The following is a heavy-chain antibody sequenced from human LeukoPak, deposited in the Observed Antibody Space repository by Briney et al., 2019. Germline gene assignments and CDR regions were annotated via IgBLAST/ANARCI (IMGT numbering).Heavy chain of an antibody. CDR2: IYHSGST. V-gene: IGHV4-34*01. D-gene: IGHD6-13*01. CDR1: GGSFSGYY. CDR3: ARGRAAGTVFYYYYMDV. Sequence: SETLSLTCAVYGGSFSGYYWSWIRQPPGKGLEWIGEIYHSGSTNYNPSPKSRVTISVDKSKNQFSLKLSSVTAADTAVYYCARGRAAGTVFYYYYMDVWGKGTTVTVSS. J-gene: IGHJ6*03.